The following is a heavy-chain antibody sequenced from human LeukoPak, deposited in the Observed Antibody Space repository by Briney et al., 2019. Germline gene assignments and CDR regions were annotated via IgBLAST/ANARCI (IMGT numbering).Heavy chain of an antibody. J-gene: IGHJ4*02. CDR2: IDPSDFYT. CDR1: GYSFTSYW. V-gene: IGHV5-10-1*01. Sequence: GESLKISCKGSGYSFTSYWISWVRQMPGKGLEWMGRIDPSDFYTNYSPSFQGHVTISADKSISTAYLQWSSLKASDTAMYYCARHDKSYGSPFDYWGQGTLVTVSS. CDR3: ARHDKSYGSPFDY. D-gene: IGHD5-18*01.